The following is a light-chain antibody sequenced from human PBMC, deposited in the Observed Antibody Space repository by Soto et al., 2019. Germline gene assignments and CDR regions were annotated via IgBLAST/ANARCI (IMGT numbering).Light chain of an antibody. CDR3: VTWDDSLSGYV. CDR1: RSNIGSNY. Sequence: SVLTQPPSASGTPGQRVTISCSGSRSNIGSNYVYWYQQLPGTAPKLLIYRNTERPSGVPDRFSGSNSGTSASLAISGLRSEDEADYYCVTWDDSLSGYVFGIGTKVTVL. J-gene: IGLJ1*01. CDR2: RNT. V-gene: IGLV1-47*01.